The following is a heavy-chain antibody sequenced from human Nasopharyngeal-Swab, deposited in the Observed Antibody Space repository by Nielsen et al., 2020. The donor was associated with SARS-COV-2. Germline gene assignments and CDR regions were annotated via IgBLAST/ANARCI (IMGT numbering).Heavy chain of an antibody. V-gene: IGHV3-48*01. D-gene: IGHD6-19*01. CDR2: ISSSSSTI. Sequence: VRQAPGKGLEWVSYISSSSSTIYYADSVKGRFTISRDNAKNSLYLQMNSLRAEDMAVYYCARDTKGSSGWPYYYYYYMDVWGKGTTVTVSS. CDR3: ARDTKGSSGWPYYYYYYMDV. J-gene: IGHJ6*03.